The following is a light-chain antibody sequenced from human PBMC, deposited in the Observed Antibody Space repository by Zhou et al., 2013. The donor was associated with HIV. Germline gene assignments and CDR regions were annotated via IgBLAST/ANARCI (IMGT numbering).Light chain of an antibody. V-gene: IGKV1-5*03. CDR1: QSISDW. J-gene: IGKJ1*01. CDR3: QQYNTYSQT. Sequence: DIQMTQSTSTLSASVGDRVTITCRASQSISDWLAWYQQKPGKAPKLLIYKASNLETGVPSRFSGSGSGTEFTLTITNLQPDDFATYYCQQYNTYSQTFGQGSKVE. CDR2: KAS.